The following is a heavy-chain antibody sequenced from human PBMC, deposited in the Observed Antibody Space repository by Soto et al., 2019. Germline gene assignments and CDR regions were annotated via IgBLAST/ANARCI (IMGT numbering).Heavy chain of an antibody. Sequence: NPSETLSLTCTVSGDSISTFYWGWMRQSPGKELEWIGYVYYTGSTNYNPSLKSRVTISVDRSKNQFSLKLTSANAADTAVYYCARGRTVRNYADDSSDYFYFFDYWGQGTQVTVS. CDR2: VYYTGST. CDR3: ARGRTVRNYADDSSDYFYFFDY. V-gene: IGHV4-59*01. D-gene: IGHD3-22*01. J-gene: IGHJ4*02. CDR1: GDSISTFY.